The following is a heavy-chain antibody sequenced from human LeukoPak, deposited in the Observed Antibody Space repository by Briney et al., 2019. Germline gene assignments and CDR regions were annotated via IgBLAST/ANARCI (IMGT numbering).Heavy chain of an antibody. CDR2: IYTSGST. J-gene: IGHJ4*02. CDR1: GGSISSGSYY. V-gene: IGHV4-61*02. D-gene: IGHD1-26*01. CDR3: ARVGGPYSGSYSLFDY. Sequence: PSETLSLTCTVSGGSISSGSYYWSWIRQPAGKGLEWIGRIYTSGSTNYNPSLKSRVTISVDTSKNQFSLKLSSVTAADTAVYYCARVGGPYSGSYSLFDYWGQGTLVTVSS.